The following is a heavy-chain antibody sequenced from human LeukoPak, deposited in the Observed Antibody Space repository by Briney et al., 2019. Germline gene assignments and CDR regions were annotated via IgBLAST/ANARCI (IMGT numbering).Heavy chain of an antibody. CDR1: GFTFSSYG. Sequence: PGRSLRLSCAASGFTFSSYGMHWVRQAPGKGLEWVAVISYDGSNKYYADSVKGRFTISRDNSKNTLYLQMNSLRAEDTAVYYCAKAKGGSGWYRRYGMDVWGQGTTVTVSS. V-gene: IGHV3-30*18. J-gene: IGHJ6*02. D-gene: IGHD6-19*01. CDR3: AKAKGGSGWYRRYGMDV. CDR2: ISYDGSNK.